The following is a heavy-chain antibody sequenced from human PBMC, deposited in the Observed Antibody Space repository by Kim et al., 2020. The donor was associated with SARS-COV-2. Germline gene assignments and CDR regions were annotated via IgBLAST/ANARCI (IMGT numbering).Heavy chain of an antibody. D-gene: IGHD3-22*01. CDR3: ARHRSTKYYYDLYYFDY. Sequence: SETLSLTCTVSGGSISSSSYYWGLIRQPPGKGLEWIGSFYYSGSTYYNPSLKSRVTISVDTSKNQFSLKLSSVTAADTAVYYCARHRSTKYYYDLYYFDYWGQGTLVTVSS. CDR1: GGSISSSSYY. V-gene: IGHV4-39*01. CDR2: FYYSGST. J-gene: IGHJ4*02.